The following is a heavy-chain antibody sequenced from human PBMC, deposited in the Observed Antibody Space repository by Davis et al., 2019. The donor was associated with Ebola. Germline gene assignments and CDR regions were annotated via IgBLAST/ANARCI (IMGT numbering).Heavy chain of an antibody. CDR3: ARVYDFWSGYYTGMDY. Sequence: GESLKISCAASGFTFSSYAMHWVRQAPGKGLAWVAVISYAGGNKYYADSVKGRFTISRDNSKNTLYLQMNSLRAEDTAVYYCARVYDFWSGYYTGMDYWGQGTLVTVSS. D-gene: IGHD3-3*01. J-gene: IGHJ4*02. CDR1: GFTFSSYA. V-gene: IGHV3-30-3*01. CDR2: ISYAGGNK.